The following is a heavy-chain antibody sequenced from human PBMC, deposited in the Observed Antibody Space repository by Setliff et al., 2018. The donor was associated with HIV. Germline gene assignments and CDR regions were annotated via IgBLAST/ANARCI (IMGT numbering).Heavy chain of an antibody. V-gene: IGHV1-18*04. D-gene: IGHD5-18*01. Sequence: ASVKVSCKASGYTFINFGITWVRQAPGQGLEWVGYISGYNGNTKYAQNVQGRVTMTTDTSTSTAYMELRSLRYDDTAVYYCARDPRSGYDSDTAMVTVYYYYMDVWGKGATVTVSS. CDR1: GYTFINFG. CDR3: ARDPRSGYDSDTAMVTVYYYYMDV. J-gene: IGHJ6*03. CDR2: ISGYNGNT.